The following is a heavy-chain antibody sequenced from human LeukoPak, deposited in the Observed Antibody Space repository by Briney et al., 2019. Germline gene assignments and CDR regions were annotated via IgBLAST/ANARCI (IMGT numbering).Heavy chain of an antibody. CDR3: ARVEATTARHYYYYYMDV. CDR1: GFTFSSYA. CDR2: ITTGSTYM. Sequence: GGSLRLSCSASGFTFSSYAMNWVRQAPGKGLEWVSSITTGSTYMYYADSVRGRFTISRDNAKNSLYLQMSSLRADDTAVYYCARVEATTARHYYYYYMDVWGKGTIVTVSS. J-gene: IGHJ6*03. V-gene: IGHV3-21*01. D-gene: IGHD1-1*01.